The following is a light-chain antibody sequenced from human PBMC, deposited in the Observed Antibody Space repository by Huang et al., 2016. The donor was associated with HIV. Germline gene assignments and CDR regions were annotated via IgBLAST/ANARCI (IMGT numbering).Light chain of an antibody. V-gene: IGKV1-5*03. J-gene: IGKJ4*01. CDR1: QSISSW. CDR2: KAS. CDR3: QQYNSYPLT. Sequence: DIQMTQSPSTLSASVGDRVTITCRASQSISSWLAWYQQKPGKAPKLLIYKASNLESGVPSRLSGSGSGTECTLTISSLQPDDFVTYYCQQYNSYPLTFGGGTKVQIK.